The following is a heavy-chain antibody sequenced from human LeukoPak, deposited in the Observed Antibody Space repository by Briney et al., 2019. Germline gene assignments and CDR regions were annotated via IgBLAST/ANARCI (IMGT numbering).Heavy chain of an antibody. V-gene: IGHV3-23*01. D-gene: IGHD2-15*01. J-gene: IGHJ4*02. Sequence: GGSLRLSCAASGFTFSSYSMNWVRQAPGKGLEWVSAISGSDDNTYYADSVRGRFTISRDNSKNTLYLQMNSLRAEDTAIYFCAKSRSGVSSCYNYWGQGTLVTVSS. CDR1: GFTFSSYS. CDR2: ISGSDDNT. CDR3: AKSRSGVSSCYNY.